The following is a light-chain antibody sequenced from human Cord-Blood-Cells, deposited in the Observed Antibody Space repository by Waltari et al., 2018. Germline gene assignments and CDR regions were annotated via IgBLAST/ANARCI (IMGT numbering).Light chain of an antibody. J-gene: IGKJ2*01. CDR2: WAS. CDR1: QSVLYSSNNKNY. V-gene: IGKV4-1*01. Sequence: DIVMTQSPDSLAVSLGGRATINCKSSQSVLYSSNNKNYLAWYQQKPGQSPKLLIYWASTRESGVPDRFSGSGSGTDFTLTISSLQAEDVAVYYCQQYYSTPYTFGQGTKLEIK. CDR3: QQYYSTPYT.